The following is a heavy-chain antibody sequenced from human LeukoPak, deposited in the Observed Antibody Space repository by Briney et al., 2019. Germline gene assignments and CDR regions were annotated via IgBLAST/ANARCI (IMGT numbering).Heavy chain of an antibody. CDR3: ARDDTDIVVGPAAARPLWFDP. D-gene: IGHD2-2*01. CDR2: INPNSGGT. CDR1: GYTFTGYY. Sequence: ASVKVSCKSSGYTFTGYYMHWVRPAPGQGLEWMGLINPNSGGTNYAQKFQGRVTMTRDTSISTAYMELSRLRSDDTAVYYCARDDTDIVVGPAAARPLWFDPWGQGTLVTVSS. J-gene: IGHJ5*02. V-gene: IGHV1-2*02.